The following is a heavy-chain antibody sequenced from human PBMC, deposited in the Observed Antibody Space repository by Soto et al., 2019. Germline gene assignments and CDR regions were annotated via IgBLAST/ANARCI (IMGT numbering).Heavy chain of an antibody. D-gene: IGHD2-15*01. J-gene: IGHJ4*02. CDR1: GFSFTGDY. Sequence: XETLSLTCSVSGFSFTGDYWSWIRQPAGKGLHWIGRVFGNGAGTPIYNSLLKSRARMSADPSKRQFSLTLTSVTAADTAVYYCARDLPPYGGRRSPPTGAFEDWGQGLMVTSPQ. V-gene: IGHV4-4*07. CDR2: VFGNGAGTP. CDR3: ARDLPPYGGRRSPPTGAFED.